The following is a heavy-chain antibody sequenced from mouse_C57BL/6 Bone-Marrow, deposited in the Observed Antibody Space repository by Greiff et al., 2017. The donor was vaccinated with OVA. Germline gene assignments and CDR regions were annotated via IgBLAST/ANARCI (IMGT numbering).Heavy chain of an antibody. CDR3: ARGGGSSYDAY. D-gene: IGHD1-1*01. Sequence: QVQLKQSGAELVRPGTSVKLSCKASGYTFTSYWMHWVKQRPGQGLEWIGVIDPSDSYTNYNQKFKGKATLTVDTSSSTAYMQLSSLTSEDSAVYYCARGGGSSYDAYWGQGTLVTVSA. CDR1: GYTFTSYW. V-gene: IGHV1-59*01. J-gene: IGHJ3*01. CDR2: IDPSDSYT.